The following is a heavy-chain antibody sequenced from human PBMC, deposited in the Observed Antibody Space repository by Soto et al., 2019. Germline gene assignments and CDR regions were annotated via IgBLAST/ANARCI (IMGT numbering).Heavy chain of an antibody. CDR3: AGGQRKTRGYSYGSH. CDR1: GYTFTSYD. D-gene: IGHD5-18*01. J-gene: IGHJ4*02. V-gene: IGHV1-8*01. CDR2: MNPNSGNT. Sequence: QVKLVQSGAEVKKPGASVKVSCKASGYTFTSYDINWVRQATGQGLEWMGWMNPNSGNTGYTQKVQGRVTMTRNTSISTAYMELSSLRSEVTALYYCAGGQRKTRGYSYGSHWGQGTLFTVSS.